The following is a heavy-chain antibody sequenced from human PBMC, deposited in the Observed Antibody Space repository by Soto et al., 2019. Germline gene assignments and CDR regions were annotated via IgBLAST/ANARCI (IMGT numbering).Heavy chain of an antibody. J-gene: IGHJ6*02. CDR2: ISGSGGST. CDR3: AKAPRIVVVITRGGNYYGIDV. D-gene: IGHD3-22*01. CDR1: GFTFSSYA. Sequence: GSLRLSCAASGFTFSSYAMSWVRQAPGKGLEWVSAISGSGGSTYNADTVKGRFTISRDNSKNTLYLQMNSLRAEDTAVYYCAKAPRIVVVITRGGNYYGIDVWGQGTTVTVSS. V-gene: IGHV3-23*01.